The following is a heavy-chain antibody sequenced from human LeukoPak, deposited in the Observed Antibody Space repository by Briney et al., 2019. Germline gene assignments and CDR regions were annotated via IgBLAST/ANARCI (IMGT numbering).Heavy chain of an antibody. V-gene: IGHV3-7*03. Sequence: GGSLRLSCAASGFTFSSYWMNWVRQAPGKGLEWVANIKQDGSEKYYVDSVKGRFTISRDNAKDSLYLQMNSLRAEDTAVYYCARVSAMLNGRRVYYYGMDVWGKGTTVTVSS. CDR3: ARVSAMLNGRRVYYYGMDV. J-gene: IGHJ6*04. CDR1: GFTFSSYW. CDR2: IKQDGSEK. D-gene: IGHD3-16*01.